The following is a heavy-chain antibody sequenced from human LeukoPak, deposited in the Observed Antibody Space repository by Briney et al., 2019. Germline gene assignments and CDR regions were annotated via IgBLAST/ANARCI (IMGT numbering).Heavy chain of an antibody. CDR1: GFTFSSYS. J-gene: IGHJ4*02. D-gene: IGHD6-19*01. CDR2: ISSSSSYI. CDR3: AKVYHYSSGHFDY. Sequence: GGSLRLSCAASGFTFSSYSMNWVRQAPGKGLEWVSSISSSSSYIYYADSVKGRFTISRDNSKNTLYLQMNSLRAEDTAVYYCAKVYHYSSGHFDYWGQGTLVTVSS. V-gene: IGHV3-21*04.